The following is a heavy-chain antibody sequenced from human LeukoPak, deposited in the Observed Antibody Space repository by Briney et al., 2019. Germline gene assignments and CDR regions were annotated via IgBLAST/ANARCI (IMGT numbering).Heavy chain of an antibody. V-gene: IGHV3-33*01. CDR1: GFTFSSYG. CDR3: ARGPRSSVPAHPADFDY. J-gene: IGHJ4*02. CDR2: IWYDGSNK. D-gene: IGHD2-2*01. Sequence: GRSLRLSCAASGFTFSSYGMHWVRQAPGKGLEWVAVIWYDGSNKYYADSVKGRFTISRDNSKNTLYLRMNSLRAEDTAVYYCARGPRSSVPAHPADFDYWGQGTLVTVSS.